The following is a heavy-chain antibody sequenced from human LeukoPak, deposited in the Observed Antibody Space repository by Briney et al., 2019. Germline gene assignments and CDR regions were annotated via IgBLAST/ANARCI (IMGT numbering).Heavy chain of an antibody. J-gene: IGHJ4*02. CDR1: GYCFTSYC. CDR2: IYPGDSDT. Sequence: GESMQITCQGSGYCFTSYCIGWGRYRPGKGLEWMGIIYPGDSDTRYSPSSQGQVTISADKSISTAYLQWSSLKASDTAMYYCARLLSVFDYWGQGTLVTVSS. V-gene: IGHV5-51*01. D-gene: IGHD2/OR15-2a*01. CDR3: ARLLSVFDY.